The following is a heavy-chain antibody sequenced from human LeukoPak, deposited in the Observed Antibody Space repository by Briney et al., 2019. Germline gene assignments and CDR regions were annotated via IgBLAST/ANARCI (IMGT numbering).Heavy chain of an antibody. CDR2: MNPNSGNT. V-gene: IGHV1-8*01. CDR3: ARGRVYDSWSGYWPSYYYYGMDV. D-gene: IGHD3-3*01. CDR1: GYTFTSYD. J-gene: IGHJ6*02. Sequence: ASVKVSCKASGYTFTSYDINWVRQATGQGLEWMGWMNPNSGNTGYAQKFQGRVTMTRNTSISTAYMELSSLRSEDTAVYYCARGRVYDSWSGYWPSYYYYGMDVWGQGTTVTVSS.